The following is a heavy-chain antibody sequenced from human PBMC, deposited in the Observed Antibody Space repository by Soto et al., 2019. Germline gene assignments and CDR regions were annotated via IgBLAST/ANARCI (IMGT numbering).Heavy chain of an antibody. D-gene: IGHD5-12*01. CDR3: ARRDSGYDLYFDY. CDR1: GGSISSYY. V-gene: IGHV4-59*08. Sequence: SETLSLTCTVSGGSISSYYWSWIRQPPGKGLEWIGYIYYSGSTNYNPSLKSRVTISVDTSKNQFSLTLSSVTAADTAVYYCARRDSGYDLYFDYWGQGTLVTVSS. J-gene: IGHJ4*02. CDR2: IYYSGST.